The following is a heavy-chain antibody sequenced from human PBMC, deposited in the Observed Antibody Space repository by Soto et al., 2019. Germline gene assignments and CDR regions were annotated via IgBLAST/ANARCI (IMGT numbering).Heavy chain of an antibody. D-gene: IGHD4-17*01. Sequence: GSLRLSCADSGFTFSSYAMSWVRQAPGKGLEWVSAISGSGGSTYYADSVKGRFTISRDNSKNTLYLQMNSLRAEDTAVYYCAKVSRSVTTVNFDYWGQGTLVTVSS. J-gene: IGHJ4*02. CDR3: AKVSRSVTTVNFDY. CDR2: ISGSGGST. CDR1: GFTFSSYA. V-gene: IGHV3-23*01.